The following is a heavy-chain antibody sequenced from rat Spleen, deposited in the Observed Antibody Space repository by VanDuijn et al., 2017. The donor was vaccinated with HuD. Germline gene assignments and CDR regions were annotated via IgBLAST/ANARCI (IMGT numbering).Heavy chain of an antibody. J-gene: IGHJ2*01. CDR3: VRHGYTRYYFDY. CDR1: GFTFSDYY. D-gene: IGHD1-9*01. Sequence: EVQLVESGGGLVQPGRSLKLSCAASGFTFSDYYMAWVRQAPEKGLGWVASISYEGSSTYYGDSVKGRFSISRDNAKNTLYLQMDSLRSEDTASYYCVRHGYTRYYFDYWGQGVMVTVSS. CDR2: ISYEGSST. V-gene: IGHV5-22*01.